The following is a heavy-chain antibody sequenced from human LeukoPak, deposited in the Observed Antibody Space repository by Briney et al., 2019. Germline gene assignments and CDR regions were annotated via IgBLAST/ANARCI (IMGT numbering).Heavy chain of an antibody. J-gene: IGHJ3*02. CDR3: ARDGSGWYGDDAFDI. D-gene: IGHD6-19*01. CDR1: GYTFTNYA. Sequence: ASVKVSCKASGYTFTNYAINWVRQAPGQGLEWMGWINTNTGNPTYAQGFTRRFVFSLDTSVSTAYLQISSLKAEDTAVYYCARDGSGWYGDDAFDIWGQGTMVTVSS. CDR2: INTNTGNP. V-gene: IGHV7-4-1*02.